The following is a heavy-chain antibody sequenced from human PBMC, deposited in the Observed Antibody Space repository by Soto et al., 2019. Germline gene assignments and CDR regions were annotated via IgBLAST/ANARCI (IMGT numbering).Heavy chain of an antibody. CDR2: INPSGGST. J-gene: IGHJ4*02. CDR3: ARDKNAIAYYDSSGLEY. V-gene: IGHV1-46*01. Sequence: ASVKVSCKASGYTFTSHYMHWVRQAPGQGLEWMGIINPSGGSTSYAQKFQGRVTMTRDTSTSTVYMELSSLRSEDTAVYYCARDKNAIAYYDSSGLEYWGQGTPVIVAS. CDR1: GYTFTSHY. D-gene: IGHD3-22*01.